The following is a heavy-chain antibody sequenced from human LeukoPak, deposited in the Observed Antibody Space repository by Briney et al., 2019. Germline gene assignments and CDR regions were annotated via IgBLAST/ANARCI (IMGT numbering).Heavy chain of an antibody. CDR1: GYTFTSYA. CDR2: INAGNGNT. Sequence: GASVKVSCKASGYTFTSYAMHWVRQAPGQRLEWMGWINAGNGNTKYSQKFQGRVTITRDTSASTAYMELSSLRSEDTAVFYCASMGSSSWHFDYWGQGTLVTVSS. V-gene: IGHV1-3*01. D-gene: IGHD6-13*01. J-gene: IGHJ4*02. CDR3: ASMGSSSWHFDY.